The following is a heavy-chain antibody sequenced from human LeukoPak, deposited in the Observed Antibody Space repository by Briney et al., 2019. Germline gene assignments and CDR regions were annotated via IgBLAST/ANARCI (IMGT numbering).Heavy chain of an antibody. Sequence: GGSLRLSRTASGFTFSSHAMSWVRQAPGKGLEWVSLISGSGDGINYADSVQGRFAISRDNSKNTLYLEMNSLRAEDTAVYHCAKADCSSVYCFVRDFWGQGTLVTVSS. D-gene: IGHD5/OR15-5a*01. V-gene: IGHV3-23*01. CDR3: AKADCSSVYCFVRDF. CDR2: ISGSGDGI. J-gene: IGHJ4*02. CDR1: GFTFSSHA.